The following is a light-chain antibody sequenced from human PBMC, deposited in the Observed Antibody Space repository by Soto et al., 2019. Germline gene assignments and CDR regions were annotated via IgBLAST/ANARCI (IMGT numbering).Light chain of an antibody. CDR3: QQYGSSPGLFT. CDR2: GAF. V-gene: IGKV3-20*01. CDR1: QSVTSYY. J-gene: IGKJ3*01. Sequence: DIVLTQSPGTLSLSPGERATLSCRASQSVTSYYLAWYQQKPGQAPRLLIYGAFRRVSGTPDRFSGSGSGTDFTLTISSLEPEDFAVYYCQQYGSSPGLFTFGPGTKVDIK.